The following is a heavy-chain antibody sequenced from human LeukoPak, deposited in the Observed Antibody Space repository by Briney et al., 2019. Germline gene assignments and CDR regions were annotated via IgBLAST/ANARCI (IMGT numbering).Heavy chain of an antibody. V-gene: IGHV4-31*11. Sequence: KSSETLSLTCAVSGGPISSFGHYWSWIRQLPAKGLEWIGYIYYTGSTYYNPSLQSRVTISVDTSKNQFSLNLNSVTAADTAVYYCARAGDRGGFDYWGPGTLVTVSS. CDR3: ARAGDRGGFDY. CDR2: IYYTGST. CDR1: GGPISSFGHY. D-gene: IGHD5-12*01. J-gene: IGHJ4*02.